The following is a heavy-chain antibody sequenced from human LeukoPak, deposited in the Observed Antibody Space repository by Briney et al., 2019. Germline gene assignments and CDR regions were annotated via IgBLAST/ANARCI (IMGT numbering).Heavy chain of an antibody. CDR1: GGSISSYY. CDR2: INHSGST. J-gene: IGHJ4*02. CDR3: ARGPDLYYFDY. V-gene: IGHV4-34*01. Sequence: PSETLSLTCTVSGGSISSYYWSWIRQPPGKGLEWIGEINHSGSTNYNPSLKSRVTISVDTSKNQFSLKLSSVTAADTAVYYCARGPDLYYFDYWGQGTLVTVSS.